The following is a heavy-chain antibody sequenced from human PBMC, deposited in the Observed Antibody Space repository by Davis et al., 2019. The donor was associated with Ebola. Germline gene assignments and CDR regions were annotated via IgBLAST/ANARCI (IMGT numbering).Heavy chain of an antibody. CDR1: GFTFSSDW. V-gene: IGHV3-7*01. D-gene: IGHD1-26*01. CDR2: IKGDGSEK. Sequence: PGGSLRLSCAASGFTFSSDWMSWVRQAPGKGPEWVANIKGDGSEKYYGNSLKGRFTISGDNAKNSLYLQMNSLRAEDTAVYYCAREKKTVSGTYRTFDYWGQGTLVTVSS. J-gene: IGHJ4*02. CDR3: AREKKTVSGTYRTFDY.